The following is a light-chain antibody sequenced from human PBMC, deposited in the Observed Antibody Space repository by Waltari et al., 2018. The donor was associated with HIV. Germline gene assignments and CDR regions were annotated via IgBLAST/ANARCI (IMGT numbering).Light chain of an antibody. V-gene: IGKV4-1*01. CDR2: WAS. Sequence: DIVMTQSPDSLAVSLGERATINCKSSQSVLYSSNSKNFLAWYQQKPRQPPKLLIYWASTRESGVPDRVSGSGSGTDFTLTISSLQAEDVAVYYCQQYYSTPLTFGGGTKVEIK. J-gene: IGKJ4*01. CDR1: QSVLYSSNSKNF. CDR3: QQYYSTPLT.